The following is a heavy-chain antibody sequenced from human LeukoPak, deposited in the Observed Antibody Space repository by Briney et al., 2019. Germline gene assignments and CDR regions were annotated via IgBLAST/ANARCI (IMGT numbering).Heavy chain of an antibody. CDR3: ARAPSEIGGYYPEYFRH. CDR2: IKSDGGT. CDR1: GFTFGTYW. D-gene: IGHD3-22*01. Sequence: GSLRLSCAASGFTFGTYWMHWVRQAPGKGLVWVSRIKSDGGTNYADSVKGRFTISRDNAKKTVSLQMNSLRPEDTGVYYCARAPSEIGGYYPEYFRHWGQGTLVTVSS. V-gene: IGHV3-74*01. J-gene: IGHJ1*01.